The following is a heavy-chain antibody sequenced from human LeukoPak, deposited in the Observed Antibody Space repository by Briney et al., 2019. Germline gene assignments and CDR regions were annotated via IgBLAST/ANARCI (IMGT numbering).Heavy chain of an antibody. V-gene: IGHV4-34*01. J-gene: IGHJ6*02. D-gene: IGHD3-10*01. CDR1: GGSFSGYY. Sequence: SETLSLTCAVYGGSFSGYYWSWIRQPPGKGLEWIGEINHSGSTNYNPSLESRVTISVDTSKNQFSLKLSSVTAADTAVYYCARRGSYYYGSGSYYSYYYYYGMDVWGQGTTVTVSS. CDR3: ARRGSYYYGSGSYYSYYYYYGMDV. CDR2: INHSGST.